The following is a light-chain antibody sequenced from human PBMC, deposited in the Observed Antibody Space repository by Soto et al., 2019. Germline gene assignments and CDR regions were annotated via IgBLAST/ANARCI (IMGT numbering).Light chain of an antibody. Sequence: EIVLTQSPATLSLSPGERATLSCRASQSVSSYLAWYQQKPGQAPRLLIYGASSRATGIPDRFSGSGSGTDFTLTISRLEPEDFAVYYCQQYGSSPRGTFGQGTKVDIK. V-gene: IGKV3-20*01. CDR3: QQYGSSPRGT. CDR2: GAS. J-gene: IGKJ1*01. CDR1: QSVSSY.